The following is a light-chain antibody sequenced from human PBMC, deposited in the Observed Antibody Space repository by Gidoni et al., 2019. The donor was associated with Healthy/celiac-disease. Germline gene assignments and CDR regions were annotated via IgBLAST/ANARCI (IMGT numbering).Light chain of an antibody. V-gene: IGKV1-39*01. CDR2: AAS. CDR3: QQSYSTPRT. Sequence: DIQMTQSPSSLSASVGDRVTITCRASQSIISYLNWYQQKPGKAPKLLIYAASSLQSGVPSRFSGSGSGTDFTLTISSLQPEDFATYYCQQSYSTPRTFGQXTKVEIK. CDR1: QSIISY. J-gene: IGKJ1*01.